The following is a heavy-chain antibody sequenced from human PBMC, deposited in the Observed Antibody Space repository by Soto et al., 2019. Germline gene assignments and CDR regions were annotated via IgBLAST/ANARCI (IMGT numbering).Heavy chain of an antibody. J-gene: IGHJ4*02. Sequence: QVQLVQSGAEVKKPGASVKVSCKASGYTFTDNYLHWVRQAPGQGLEWMGWINPKSGGTDFAQKFQGRVTMTRDTAITTAYMELSRLRSDDTAVYYCARAYSGSGSPKFWGQGTLVTVS. CDR1: GYTFTDNY. V-gene: IGHV1-2*02. CDR3: ARAYSGSGSPKF. CDR2: INPKSGGT. D-gene: IGHD3-10*01.